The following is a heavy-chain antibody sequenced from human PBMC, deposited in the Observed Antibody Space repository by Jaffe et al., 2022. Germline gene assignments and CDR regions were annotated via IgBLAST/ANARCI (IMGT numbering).Heavy chain of an antibody. CDR2: IYWDDDK. J-gene: IGHJ3*02. D-gene: IGHD3-10*01. CDR1: GFSLSTSGVG. V-gene: IGHV2-5*02. CDR3: ALLRRSDLWFGELLIEGDAFDI. Sequence: QITLKESGPTLVKPTQTLTLTCTFSGFSLSTSGVGVGWIRQPPGKALEWLALIYWDDDKRYSPSLKSRLTITKDTSKNQVVLTMTNMDPVDTATYYCALLRRSDLWFGELLIEGDAFDIWGQGTMVTVSS.